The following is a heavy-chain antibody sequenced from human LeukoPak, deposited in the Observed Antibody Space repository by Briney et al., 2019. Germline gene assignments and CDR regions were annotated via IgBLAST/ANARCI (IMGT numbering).Heavy chain of an antibody. D-gene: IGHD3-22*01. CDR2: IYSGGSP. Sequence: PGGSLRLSCAASGFTFSTNYMSWVRQAPGKGLEWVSVIYSGGSPYYADSVKGRFTISRDNSKNTLYLQMNSLRAEDTAVYYCARDLNYYDSSGDGHWGQGTLVTVSS. V-gene: IGHV3-53*01. CDR3: ARDLNYYDSSGDGH. CDR1: GFTFSTNY. J-gene: IGHJ4*02.